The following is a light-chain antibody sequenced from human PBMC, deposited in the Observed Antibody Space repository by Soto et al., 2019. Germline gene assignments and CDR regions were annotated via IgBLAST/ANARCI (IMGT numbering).Light chain of an antibody. CDR3: HQYHRDPRT. CDR1: QSILSGSTQKNY. CDR2: WAS. V-gene: IGKV4-1*01. J-gene: IGKJ2*01. Sequence: DIVMTQSPDSLALSLGERATINCKSSQSILSGSTQKNYLAWYQQKPGRPPKLLIHWASARESGVPDRFSGSGSETEFTLTISNVQAEDVAVYYCHQYHRDPRTFGQGTKLEI.